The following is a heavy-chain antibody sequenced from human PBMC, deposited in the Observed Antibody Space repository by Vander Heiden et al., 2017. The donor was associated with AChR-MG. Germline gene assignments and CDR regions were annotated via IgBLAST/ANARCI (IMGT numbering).Heavy chain of an antibody. CDR1: GGSFSGYY. Sequence: QVQLQQWGAGLLKPSETLSLTCAVYGGSFSGYYWRWIRQPPGKGLEWIGEINHSGSTNYNPSLKSRVTISVDTSKNQFSLKLSSVTAADTAVYYCARRYIVVVPAARPGRRFDPWGQGTLVTVSS. CDR2: INHSGST. J-gene: IGHJ5*02. CDR3: ARRYIVVVPAARPGRRFDP. D-gene: IGHD2-2*01. V-gene: IGHV4-34*01.